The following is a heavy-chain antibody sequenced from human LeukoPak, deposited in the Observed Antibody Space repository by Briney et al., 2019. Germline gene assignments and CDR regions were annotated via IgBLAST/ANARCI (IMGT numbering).Heavy chain of an antibody. J-gene: IGHJ4*02. V-gene: IGHV4-59*01. D-gene: IGHD3-10*01. CDR3: VSGGSYLTK. CDR1: GGSISSY. Sequence: SETLSLTCTVSGGSISSYWSWIRQSPGKGLEWIGYFYFSGTTNYDPSLKSRLTITIDTSRNQFSLKLSSVTAADTAIYYCVSGGSYLTKWGQGTLVTVSS. CDR2: FYFSGTT.